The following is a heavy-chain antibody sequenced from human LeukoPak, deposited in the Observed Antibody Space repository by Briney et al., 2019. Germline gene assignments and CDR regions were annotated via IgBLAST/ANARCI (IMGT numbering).Heavy chain of an antibody. Sequence: ASVKVSCKASGYTFIGYYMNWVRQAPGQGLEWMGIINPSGGSTSYAQKFQGRVTMTRDTSTSTVYMELSSLRSEDTALYYCARGSKYYYGSGDVHYYYYYMDVWGKGTTVTISS. CDR3: ARGSKYYYGSGDVHYYYYYMDV. CDR1: GYTFIGYY. J-gene: IGHJ6*03. D-gene: IGHD3-10*01. CDR2: INPSGGST. V-gene: IGHV1-46*01.